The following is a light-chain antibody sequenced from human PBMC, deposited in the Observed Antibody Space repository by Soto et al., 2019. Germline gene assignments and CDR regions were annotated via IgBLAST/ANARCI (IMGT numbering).Light chain of an antibody. J-gene: IGLJ2*01. CDR3: SSFTRRSTLV. CDR1: NSDVGGYNY. Sequence: QSALTQPASVSGSLGQSITISCTGTNSDVGGYNYVSWYQQDPGKVPKLMIYDVGNRPSGVSSRFSGSKSGNTASLTISGLQAEDEADYYCSSFTRRSTLVFGGGTKLTVL. V-gene: IGLV2-14*01. CDR2: DVG.